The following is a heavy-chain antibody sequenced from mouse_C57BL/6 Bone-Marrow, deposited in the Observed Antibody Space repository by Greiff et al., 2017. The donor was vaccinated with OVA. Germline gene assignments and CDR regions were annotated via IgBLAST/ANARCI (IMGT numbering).Heavy chain of an antibody. CDR1: GYSFTGYY. V-gene: IGHV1-31*01. CDR3: ARASYYGNYAWFAY. Sequence: VQLQQSGPELVKPGASVKISCKASGYSFTGYYMHWVKQSHGNILDWIGYIYPYNGVSSYNQKFKGKATLTVDKSSSTAYMALRSLTSEDSAVYYCARASYYGNYAWFAYWGQGTLVTVSA. J-gene: IGHJ3*01. CDR2: IYPYNGVS. D-gene: IGHD2-1*01.